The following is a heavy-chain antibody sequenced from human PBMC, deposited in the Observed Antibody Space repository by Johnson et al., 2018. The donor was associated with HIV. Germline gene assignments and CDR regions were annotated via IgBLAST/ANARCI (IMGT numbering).Heavy chain of an antibody. CDR2: INWNGGST. J-gene: IGHJ3*02. CDR3: YGYYDAFDI. V-gene: IGHV3-20*04. Sequence: VQLVESGGGLVKPGGSLRLSCAASGFTFDDYGMSWVRQAPGKGLEWVSGINWNGGSTGYADSVKGRFTISGDNAKNSLYLQMTSLRVEDTAVYYCYGYYDAFDIWGQGTMVTVSS. D-gene: IGHD3-10*01. CDR1: GFTFDDYG.